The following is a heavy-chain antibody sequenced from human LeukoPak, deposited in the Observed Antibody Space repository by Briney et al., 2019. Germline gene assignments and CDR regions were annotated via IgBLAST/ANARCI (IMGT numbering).Heavy chain of an antibody. CDR2: ISGSGGNT. CDR3: ATYRQVLLPFES. V-gene: IGHV3-23*01. D-gene: IGHD2-8*02. Sequence: GGSLSLSCAASGFTFSSYAMNWVRQAPGKGLEWVPAISGSGGNTYYADSVKGRFTISRDNSKNTLYLQMNSLTAEDTAVYYCATYRQVLLPFESWGQGTLVTVSS. J-gene: IGHJ4*02. CDR1: GFTFSSYA.